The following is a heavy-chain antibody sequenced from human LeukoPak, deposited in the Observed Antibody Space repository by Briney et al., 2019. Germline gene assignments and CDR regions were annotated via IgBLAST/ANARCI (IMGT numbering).Heavy chain of an antibody. Sequence: ASVKVSCKASGGTFSSYAISWVRQAPGQGLEWMGGIIPIFGTANYAQKFQGRVTITADESTSTAYMELSSLRSEDTAVYYCARTTTTVTTYSYYYYYYMDVWGKGTTVTISS. CDR2: IIPIFGTA. V-gene: IGHV1-69*13. J-gene: IGHJ6*03. CDR1: GGTFSSYA. CDR3: ARTTTTVTTYSYYYYYYMDV. D-gene: IGHD4-17*01.